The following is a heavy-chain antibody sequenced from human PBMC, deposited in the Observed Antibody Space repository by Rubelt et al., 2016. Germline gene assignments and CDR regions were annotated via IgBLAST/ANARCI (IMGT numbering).Heavy chain of an antibody. V-gene: IGHV4-38-2*02. D-gene: IGHD6-6*01. CDR2: IHHSGST. CDR1: GYSISSGYY. Sequence: QVQLQESGPGLVKPSETLSLTCTVSGYSISSGYYWGWIRQSPGKGLEWIGSIHHSGSTYYNPSLKSRGTISVDTSKNPFSLKLSAVTAADTAVYYCARPNEYSSSSGYFQHWGQCTLVTVSS. J-gene: IGHJ1*01. CDR3: ARPNEYSSSSGYFQH.